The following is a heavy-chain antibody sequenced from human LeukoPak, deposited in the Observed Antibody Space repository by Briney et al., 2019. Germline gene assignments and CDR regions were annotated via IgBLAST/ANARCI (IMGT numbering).Heavy chain of an antibody. Sequence: PSETLSLTCTVSGSSISSSSYYWGWIRQPPGKGLEWIGSIYYSGSTYYNPSLKSRVTISVDTSKNQFSLKLSSVTAADTAVYYCARHDYSNFYYYYYMDVWGKGTTVTVSS. CDR2: IYYSGST. V-gene: IGHV4-39*01. CDR3: ARHDYSNFYYYYYMDV. CDR1: GSSISSSSYY. J-gene: IGHJ6*03. D-gene: IGHD4-11*01.